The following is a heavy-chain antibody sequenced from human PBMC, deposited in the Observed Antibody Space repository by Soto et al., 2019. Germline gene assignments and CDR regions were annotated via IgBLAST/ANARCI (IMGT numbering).Heavy chain of an antibody. CDR1: GGSISSGGYY. CDR3: AAMYYYGSGKYYGMDV. Sequence: PSETLSLTCTVSGGSISSGGYYWSWIRQHPGKGLEWIGYIYYSGSTYYNPSLKSRVTISVDTSKNQFSLKLSSVTAADTVVYYCAAMYYYGSGKYYGMDVWGQGTTVTVSS. V-gene: IGHV4-31*03. CDR2: IYYSGST. D-gene: IGHD3-10*01. J-gene: IGHJ6*02.